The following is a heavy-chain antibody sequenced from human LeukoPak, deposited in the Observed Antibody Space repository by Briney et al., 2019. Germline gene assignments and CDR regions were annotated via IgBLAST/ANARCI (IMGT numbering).Heavy chain of an antibody. J-gene: IGHJ3*02. CDR3: AKDPGTHVSSGSGI. CDR2: ISGSGGST. Sequence: SGGSLRLSCAASGFTFSSYAMSWVRQAPGKGLEWVSAISGSGGSTYYADSVKGRFTISRDNSKNTLYLQTNSLRAEDTAVYYCAKDPGTHVSSGSGIWGQGTMVTVSS. D-gene: IGHD3-10*01. CDR1: GFTFSSYA. V-gene: IGHV3-23*01.